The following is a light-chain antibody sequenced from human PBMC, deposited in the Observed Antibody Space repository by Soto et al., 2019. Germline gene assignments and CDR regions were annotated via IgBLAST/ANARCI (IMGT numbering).Light chain of an antibody. CDR3: SSYGGSNNLI. V-gene: IGLV2-8*01. Sequence: QSALTQPPSASGSPGQSVTISCTGTSSDVGGYNYVSWYQQHPGKAPKLMIYDVSERPSGVPDRFSGSKSGNTASLTVSGLLAEDEADYYCSSYGGSNNLIFGGGTQLTVL. CDR2: DVS. CDR1: SSDVGGYNY. J-gene: IGLJ2*01.